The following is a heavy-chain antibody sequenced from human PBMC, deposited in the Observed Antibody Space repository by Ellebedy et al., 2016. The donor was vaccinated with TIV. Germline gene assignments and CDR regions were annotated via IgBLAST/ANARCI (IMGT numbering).Heavy chain of an antibody. CDR1: GGSISSGGYS. Sequence: SETLSLTCAVSGGSISSGGYSWSWIRQPPGKGLEWIGYIYHSGSTYYNPSLKSRVTISVDTSKNQFSLKLSSVTAADTAVYYCARGRNIWYRKLDPWGQGTLVTVSS. CDR2: IYHSGST. J-gene: IGHJ5*02. V-gene: IGHV4-30-2*01. D-gene: IGHD1-14*01. CDR3: ARGRNIWYRKLDP.